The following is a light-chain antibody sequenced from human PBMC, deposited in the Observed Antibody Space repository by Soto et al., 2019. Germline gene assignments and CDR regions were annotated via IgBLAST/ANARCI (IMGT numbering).Light chain of an antibody. V-gene: IGKV2D-29*02. J-gene: IGKJ5*01. CDR1: QSLLHITGETF. CDR2: EVS. Sequence: VMTQTPLSLSVAPGQPASISCKSSQSLLHITGETFLFWYLQKPGQSPQLLIYEVSTRVSGVPDRFSGSGSGTDFTLEISRVETDDVGIYYCMQSTQLPPTFGQGIPLDIK. CDR3: MQSTQLPPT.